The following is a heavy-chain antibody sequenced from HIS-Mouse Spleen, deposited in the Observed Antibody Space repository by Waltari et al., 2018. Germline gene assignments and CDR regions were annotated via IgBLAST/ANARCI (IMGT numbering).Heavy chain of an antibody. D-gene: IGHD6-13*01. J-gene: IGHJ2*01. V-gene: IGHV4-39*07. CDR1: GGSISSSSYY. Sequence: QLQLQESGPGLVKPSETLSLTCTVSGGSISSSSYYWGWIRQPPGKGLEWIGSICYDSGTYDNPSLKIRVTISVDTSKNQFSLKLSSVTAADTAVYYCAREIPYSSSWYDWYFDLWGRGTLVTVSS. CDR2: ICYDSGT. CDR3: AREIPYSSSWYDWYFDL.